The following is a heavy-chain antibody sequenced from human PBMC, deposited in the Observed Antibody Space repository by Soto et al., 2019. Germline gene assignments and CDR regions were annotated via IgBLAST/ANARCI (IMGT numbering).Heavy chain of an antibody. Sequence: QVQLVQSGAEVKKPGSSVKVSCKASGGTFSSYTISWVRQAPGQGLEWMGRIIPILGIANYAQKFQGRVTITATNSTSTADMELSSLRSEDPAVYCCARERDTAMGGYWGQGTLVTVSS. V-gene: IGHV1-69*08. CDR1: GGTFSSYT. CDR3: ARERDTAMGGY. D-gene: IGHD5-18*01. J-gene: IGHJ4*02. CDR2: IIPILGIA.